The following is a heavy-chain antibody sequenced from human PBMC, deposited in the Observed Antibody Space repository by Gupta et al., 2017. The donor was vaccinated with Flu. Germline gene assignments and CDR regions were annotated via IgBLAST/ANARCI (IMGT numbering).Heavy chain of an antibody. CDR3: AREEGSGYYPPDY. V-gene: IGHV1-2*02. J-gene: IGHJ4*02. Sequence: QVQLVQSGAAVKQPGASVKVSCKASGYTFTGYYMHWVRQAPGQGLEWMGWINPNSGGTNYAQKFQGRVTMTRDTSISTAYMELSRLRSDDTAVYYCAREEGSGYYPPDYWGQGTLVTVSS. D-gene: IGHD3-3*01. CDR2: INPNSGGT. CDR1: GYTFTGYY.